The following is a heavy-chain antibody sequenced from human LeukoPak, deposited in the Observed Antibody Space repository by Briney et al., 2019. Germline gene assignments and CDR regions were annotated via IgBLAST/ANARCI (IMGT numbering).Heavy chain of an antibody. D-gene: IGHD1-26*01. V-gene: IGHV4-61*01. Sequence: SETLSLTCTVSGGSVSSGSYYWSWIRQPPGKGLEWIGYIYYSASTNYNPSLKSRVTISVDTSNNQFSLKLSSVTAADTAVYYCARGDQVGVGSMVLDYYYGMDVWGQGTTVTVSS. CDR1: GGSVSSGSYY. CDR2: IYYSAST. CDR3: ARGDQVGVGSMVLDYYYGMDV. J-gene: IGHJ6*02.